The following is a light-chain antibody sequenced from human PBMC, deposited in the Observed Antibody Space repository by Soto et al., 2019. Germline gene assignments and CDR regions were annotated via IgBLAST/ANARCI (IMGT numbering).Light chain of an antibody. V-gene: IGKV3D-15*01. J-gene: IGKJ1*01. CDR3: QQSYSTLWT. Sequence: EIVLTQSPATLSLSPGETATLSCRASQSVSSHLAWFQQKPGQAPRLLMYGVSTRATGMPARFSGSGSGTEFTLTISRLEPEDFATYYCQQSYSTLWTFGQGTKVEIK. CDR1: QSVSSH. CDR2: GVS.